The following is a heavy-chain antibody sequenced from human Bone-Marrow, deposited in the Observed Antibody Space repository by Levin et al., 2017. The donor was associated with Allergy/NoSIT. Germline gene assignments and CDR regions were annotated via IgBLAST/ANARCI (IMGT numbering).Heavy chain of an antibody. CDR1: GLNFSTYN. J-gene: IGHJ6*02. D-gene: IGHD4-17*01. CDR2: ITRSSDYM. Sequence: GGSLRLSCAASGLNFSTYNMNWVRQAPGKGLEWVSSITRSSDYMYYADSVKGRFTISRDNAKNSLFLQMNSLRVDDTAVYYCAKDRTYGILWNYGMDVWGQGTTVTVSS. CDR3: AKDRTYGILWNYGMDV. V-gene: IGHV3-21*01.